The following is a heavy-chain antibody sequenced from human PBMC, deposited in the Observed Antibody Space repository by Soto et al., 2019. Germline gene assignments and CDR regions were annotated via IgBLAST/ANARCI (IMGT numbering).Heavy chain of an antibody. J-gene: IGHJ4*02. CDR3: ASSRVADFDY. Sequence: GGSLRLSCAASGFTFSSYGMHWVRQAPGKGLEWVAVIWYDGSNKYYADSVKGRFTISRDNSKNTLYPQMNSLRAEDTAVYYCASSRVADFDYWGQGTLVTVSS. D-gene: IGHD2-15*01. V-gene: IGHV3-33*01. CDR1: GFTFSSYG. CDR2: IWYDGSNK.